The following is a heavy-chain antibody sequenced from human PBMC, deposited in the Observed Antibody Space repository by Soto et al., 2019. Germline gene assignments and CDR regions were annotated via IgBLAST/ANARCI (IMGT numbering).Heavy chain of an antibody. Sequence: QIQLVQSGAEVKKPGASVKVSCKASGYTCNIYGINWVRQAPGQGLEWMGWISAFNGKTNYAQNVQGRVTMTTDTSTSTDYVELRSLRSDDTAVYYCARDRVPKSSGFFPFDYWGHGTLVTVSS. V-gene: IGHV1-18*01. CDR3: ARDRVPKSSGFFPFDY. CDR2: ISAFNGKT. J-gene: IGHJ4*01. CDR1: GYTCNIYG. D-gene: IGHD3-22*01.